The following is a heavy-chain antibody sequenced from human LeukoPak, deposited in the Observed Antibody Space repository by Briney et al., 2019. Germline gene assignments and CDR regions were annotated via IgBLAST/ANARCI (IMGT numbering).Heavy chain of an antibody. Sequence: GGSLRLSCAATGFTFSNYAMSWVRQAPGKGLEWVSVISRNGAHPYYIDSVRDRFTVSRDNSKNTLYMQMNSLRAEDTAVYYCAVRAAAGGMYDYWGQGTLVTVSS. D-gene: IGHD6-13*01. V-gene: IGHV3-23*01. J-gene: IGHJ4*02. CDR3: AVRAAAGGMYDY. CDR2: ISRNGAHP. CDR1: GFTFSNYA.